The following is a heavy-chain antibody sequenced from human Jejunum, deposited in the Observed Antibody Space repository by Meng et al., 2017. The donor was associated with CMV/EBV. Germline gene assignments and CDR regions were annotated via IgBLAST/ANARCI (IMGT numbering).Heavy chain of an antibody. J-gene: IGHJ4*02. CDR2: LKSKADGGTI. CDR3: TTDRGIAARPLFDY. Sequence: VLVEESVEGFVKPGGSLRRSWSGSGITFNNAWMSWGRQAPGKGLELVGRLKSKADGGTIDYAAPVKGRFTISRDDSKNTLYLQMNSLKTDDTAVYYCTTDRGIAARPLFDYWGQGTLVTVSS. D-gene: IGHD6-6*01. CDR1: GITFNNAW. V-gene: IGHV3-15*05.